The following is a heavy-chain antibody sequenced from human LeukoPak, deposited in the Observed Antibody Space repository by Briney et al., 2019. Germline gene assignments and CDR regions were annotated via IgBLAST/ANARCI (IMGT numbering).Heavy chain of an antibody. CDR2: ISSSGSTI. Sequence: GGSLRLSCAASGFTFSDYYMSWIRQAPGKGLEWVSYISSSGSTIYYADSVKGRFTISRDNAKNSLYLQMNSLKTEDTAVYYCSRLQYYYDSSGYVHSWFDPWGQGTLVTVSS. V-gene: IGHV3-11*01. CDR1: GFTFSDYY. CDR3: SRLQYYYDSSGYVHSWFDP. D-gene: IGHD3-22*01. J-gene: IGHJ5*02.